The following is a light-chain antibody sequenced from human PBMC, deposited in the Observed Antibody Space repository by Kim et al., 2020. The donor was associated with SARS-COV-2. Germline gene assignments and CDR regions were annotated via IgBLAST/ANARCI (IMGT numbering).Light chain of an antibody. CDR1: QSVDTW. CDR2: QAS. Sequence: IQMTQSPSTLSASVGDRVTITCRARQSVDTWLAWYQQKPGKAPNLLIYQASSLQIGVPSRFSGSGSGAEFTLTISSLQPEDFATYYCQHYIRFPYTFGQGTKVEIK. V-gene: IGKV1-5*03. CDR3: QHYIRFPYT. J-gene: IGKJ2*01.